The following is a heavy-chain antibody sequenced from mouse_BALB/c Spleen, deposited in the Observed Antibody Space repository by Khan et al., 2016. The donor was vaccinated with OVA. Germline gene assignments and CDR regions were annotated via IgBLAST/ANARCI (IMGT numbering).Heavy chain of an antibody. D-gene: IGHD4-1*01. CDR2: ISSAGDYT. CDR1: GFTFSSYG. J-gene: IGHJ3*01. CDR3: ASHLTGSFAD. Sequence: EVQLVESGGDLVKPGGSLKLSCAASGFTFSSYGMSWVRQTPDKRLEWVATISSAGDYTFYPDNVKGRFTISRDNAKNTLYLQVSSLKPEDTAMYYCASHLTGSFADWGQGTLVTVSA. V-gene: IGHV5-6*01.